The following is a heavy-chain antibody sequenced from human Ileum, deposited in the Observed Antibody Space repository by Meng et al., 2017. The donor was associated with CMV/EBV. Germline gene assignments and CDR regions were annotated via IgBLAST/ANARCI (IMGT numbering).Heavy chain of an antibody. CDR1: GYSISSGNYY. Sequence: GPGRVPPSESLSLTCSVSGYSISSGNYYWGWIRQHPGKDPEWIGSIYYSGSTYDNPSLKSRVTMSVDPSKNQFSLRLSSVTAADTAIYYCVGDWGPYKSRGYFDPWGQGTLVTVSS. D-gene: IGHD5-12*01. J-gene: IGHJ5*02. V-gene: IGHV4-39*07. CDR2: IYYSGST. CDR3: VGDWGPYKSRGYFDP.